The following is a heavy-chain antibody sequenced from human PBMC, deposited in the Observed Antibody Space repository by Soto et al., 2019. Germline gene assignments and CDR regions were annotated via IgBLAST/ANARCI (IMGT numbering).Heavy chain of an antibody. Sequence: SLPRSLTCTVCGGSVSGHCWNCIRQPPGKGLEWIGYIYYGGSTYYNSSLQSRVTISVDTSKNQFSLKVNSVTVADTAVYYCARRSHITWPASWGHGTQVTVSS. V-gene: IGHV4-59*04. CDR1: GGSVSGHC. CDR2: IYYGGST. CDR3: ARRSHITWPAS. D-gene: IGHD2-15*01. J-gene: IGHJ5*01.